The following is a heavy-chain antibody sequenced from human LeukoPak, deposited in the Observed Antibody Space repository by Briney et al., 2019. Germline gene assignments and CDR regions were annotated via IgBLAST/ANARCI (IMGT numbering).Heavy chain of an antibody. D-gene: IGHD3-22*01. CDR3: AIHSSGYSGDAFDI. V-gene: IGHV4-39*01. CDR1: GGSISSSSYY. J-gene: IGHJ3*02. Sequence: SETLSLTCTVSGGSISSSSYYWGWIRQPPGKGLEWIGSIYYSGSTYYNPSLKSRVTISVDTSKNQFSLKLSSVTAADTAVYYCAIHSSGYSGDAFDIWGQGTMVTVSS. CDR2: IYYSGST.